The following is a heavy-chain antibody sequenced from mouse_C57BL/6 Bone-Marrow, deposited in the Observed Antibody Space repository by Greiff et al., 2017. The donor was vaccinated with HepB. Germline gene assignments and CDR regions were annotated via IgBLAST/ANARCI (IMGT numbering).Heavy chain of an antibody. CDR3: ARGLRLGYYFDY. D-gene: IGHD3-2*02. Sequence: QVQLQQPGAELVMPGASVKLSCKASGYTFTSYWMHWVKQRPGQGLEWIGEIDPSDSYTNYNQKFKGKSTLTVDKSSSTAYMQLSSPTSEDSAVYYCARGLRLGYYFDYCGQGTTLTVSA. CDR1: GYTFTSYW. V-gene: IGHV1-69*01. J-gene: IGHJ2*01. CDR2: IDPSDSYT.